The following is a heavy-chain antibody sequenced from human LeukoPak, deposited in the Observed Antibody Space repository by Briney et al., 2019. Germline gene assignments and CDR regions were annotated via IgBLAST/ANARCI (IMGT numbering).Heavy chain of an antibody. CDR1: GYSISSGHY. J-gene: IGHJ4*02. CDR3: ARVSNSKFDY. V-gene: IGHV4-38-2*02. D-gene: IGHD4-23*01. Sequence: SETLSLTCTVSGYSISSGHYWGWIRQPPGKGLEWIGSMYHSGSTYYNPPLKSRVTISEDTSKNQFSLKLRSVTAADTAVYYCARVSNSKFDYWGQGTPVTVSS. CDR2: MYHSGST.